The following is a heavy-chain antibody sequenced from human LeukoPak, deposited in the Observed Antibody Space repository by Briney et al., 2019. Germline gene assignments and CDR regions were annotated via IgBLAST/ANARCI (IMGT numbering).Heavy chain of an antibody. Sequence: ASVKVSCKVSGYRLSELSMHWVRQAPGKGLEWMGGLDAEDDEPIYAQKFQGRVIMTEDTSTDTAYMELSSLRSEDTAVYYCATEATSPDYNYYMDVWGKGTTVTVSS. CDR1: GYRLSELS. CDR3: ATEATSPDYNYYMDV. V-gene: IGHV1-24*01. D-gene: IGHD2-2*01. CDR2: LDAEDDEP. J-gene: IGHJ6*03.